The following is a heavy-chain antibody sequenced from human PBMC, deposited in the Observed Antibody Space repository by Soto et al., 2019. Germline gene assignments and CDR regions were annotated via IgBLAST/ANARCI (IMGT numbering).Heavy chain of an antibody. Sequence: PSETLSLTCTVSGGSISSGGYYWSWLRQHPGKGLEWIGYIYYSGSTYYNPSLKSRVTISVDTSKNQFSLTVTSVTAAYTAVYYCARRIVATETFDYWGQGTLVTVSS. D-gene: IGHD5-12*01. J-gene: IGHJ4*02. CDR3: ARRIVATETFDY. CDR2: IYYSGST. CDR1: GGSISSGGYY. V-gene: IGHV4-31*03.